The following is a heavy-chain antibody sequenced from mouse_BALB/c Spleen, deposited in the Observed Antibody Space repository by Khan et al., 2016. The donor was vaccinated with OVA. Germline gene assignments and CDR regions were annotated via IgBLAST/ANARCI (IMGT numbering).Heavy chain of an antibody. CDR3: ARGSCGNYELAY. CDR1: GYTFTSYW. V-gene: IGHV1S132*01. J-gene: IGHJ3*01. CDR2: IFPGSGTT. D-gene: IGHD2-1*01. Sequence: QVQLQQSGAELVKPGASVKLSCKASGYTFTSYWINWVKQRPGQGLGWIGEIFPGSGTTYYNENFKGKATLTVDTSSSTAYMQLRSLTSEDSAVYYCARGSCGNYELAYWGQGTLVTVSA.